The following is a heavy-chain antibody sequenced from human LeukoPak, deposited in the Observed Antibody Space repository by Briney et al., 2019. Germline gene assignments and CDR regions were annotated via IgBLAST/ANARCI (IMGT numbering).Heavy chain of an antibody. J-gene: IGHJ6*03. CDR3: ASQPKRYCNGASCFVDFYYMDV. CDR1: RDSLSSSRYY. Sequence: PSETLSLPRSLSRDSLSSSRYYSGWIRHPPGKGREWSGSIYFSVPTYYNAPLRSRHTISVDTSKSQFSLRLKSLSPADPAIYYCASQPKRYCNGASCFVDFYYMDVWGKGATVIASS. V-gene: IGHV4-39*01. D-gene: IGHD2-15*01. CDR2: IYFSVPT.